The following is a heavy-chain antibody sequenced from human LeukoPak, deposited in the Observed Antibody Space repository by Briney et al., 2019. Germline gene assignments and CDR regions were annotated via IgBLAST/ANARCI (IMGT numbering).Heavy chain of an antibody. CDR2: IYYSGST. Sequence: SETLSLTCTVSGGSISSYYWSWIRQPPGKGLEWVGYIYYSGSTNYNPSLKSRVTTSVDTSKNQLSLKLSSVTAAHTAVYYCARVIGYCSSTSCFGYFDYWGQGTLVTVSS. CDR1: GGSISSYY. D-gene: IGHD2-2*01. J-gene: IGHJ4*02. V-gene: IGHV4-59*08. CDR3: ARVIGYCSSTSCFGYFDY.